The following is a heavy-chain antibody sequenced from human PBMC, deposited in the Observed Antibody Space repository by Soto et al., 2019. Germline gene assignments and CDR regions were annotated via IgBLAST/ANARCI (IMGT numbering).Heavy chain of an antibody. J-gene: IGHJ4*02. CDR2: IYWDDAK. V-gene: IGHV2-5*02. CDR3: ARFLWSDTNLYYFDY. D-gene: IGHD3-3*01. Sequence: SGPTLVNPTQTLTLTCTFSGFSLTGSGGGVGWIRQPPGKALGWLALIYWDDAKRYSPSLKSRLTITKDTSKNQVALTVTNMDHVDTATYYCARFLWSDTNLYYFDYWSQGTLVTVSS. CDR1: GFSLTGSGGG.